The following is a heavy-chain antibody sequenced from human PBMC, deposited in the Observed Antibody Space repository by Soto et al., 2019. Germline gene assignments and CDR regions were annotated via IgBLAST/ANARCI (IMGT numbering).Heavy chain of an antibody. CDR3: ARGSFAVAGTGDSAFDI. V-gene: IGHV6-1*01. Sequence: PSQTLSLTCVISGDSVSSNSAAWNWIRQSPSRGLEWLGRTYYRSKWYNDYAVSVKSRITINPDTSKNQFSLQLNSVTPEDTAVYYCARGSFAVAGTGDSAFDIWGQGTMVTVSS. CDR1: GDSVSSNSAA. J-gene: IGHJ3*02. CDR2: TYYRSKWYN. D-gene: IGHD6-19*01.